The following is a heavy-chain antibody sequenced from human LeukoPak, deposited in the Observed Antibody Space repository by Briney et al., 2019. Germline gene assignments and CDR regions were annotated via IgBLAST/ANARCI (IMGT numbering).Heavy chain of an antibody. CDR3: ARGRRKPYSDILTVLGGVPNWFDP. Sequence: PSETLSLTCTVSGGSISSSSYYWGWIRQPPGKGLEWIGSIYYSGSTYNNPSLKSRVTISVDTSKHQFSLKLSSVTAADTAVYYCARGRRKPYSDILTVLGGVPNWFDPWGQGILVTVSS. D-gene: IGHD3-9*01. V-gene: IGHV4-39*07. CDR2: IYYSGST. CDR1: GGSISSSSYY. J-gene: IGHJ5*02.